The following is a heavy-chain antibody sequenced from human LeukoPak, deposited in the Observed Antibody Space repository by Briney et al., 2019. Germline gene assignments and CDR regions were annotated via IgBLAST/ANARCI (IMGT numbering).Heavy chain of an antibody. J-gene: IGHJ4*02. CDR2: IYYSGST. CDR1: GGSISSSSYY. D-gene: IGHD4-11*01. V-gene: IGHV4-30-4*08. CDR3: ARVNPDYSSGLDYFDY. Sequence: SETLSLTCTVSGGSISSSSYYWGWIRQPPGKGLEWIGYIYYSGSTYYNPSLKSRVTISVDTSKNQFSLKLSSVTAADTAVYYCARVNPDYSSGLDYFDYWGQGTLVTVSS.